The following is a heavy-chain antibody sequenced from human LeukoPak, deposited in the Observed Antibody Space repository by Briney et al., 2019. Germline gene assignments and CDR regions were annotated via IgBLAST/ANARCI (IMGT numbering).Heavy chain of an antibody. D-gene: IGHD3-22*01. J-gene: IGHJ4*02. CDR2: IYDSGST. CDR1: GGSISSYY. V-gene: IGHV4-59*12. Sequence: PSETLSLTCTVSGGSISSYYWSWIRQPPGKGLEWIGYIYDSGSTNYNPSLKSRVTMSVDTSKNQFSLKLSSVTAADTAVYYCARDRYYYDSSGYYQLDYWGQGTLVTVSS. CDR3: ARDRYYYDSSGYYQLDY.